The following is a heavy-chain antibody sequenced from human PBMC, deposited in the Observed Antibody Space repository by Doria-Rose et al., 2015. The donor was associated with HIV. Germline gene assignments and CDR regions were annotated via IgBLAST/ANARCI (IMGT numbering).Heavy chain of an antibody. CDR3: ARRDSGGDYGDWYFDL. CDR2: IHPGDSDN. V-gene: IGHV5-51*03. D-gene: IGHD2-21*02. CDR1: GYSFSSYW. J-gene: IGHJ2*01. Sequence: EVQLVQSGAEARKAGESLKISCEASGYSFSSYWIVWVRQMPGKGLEWMGMIHPGDSDNRFTPSPHGQLTFAATKTPTTAYLQWSTRKASDPAIYYCARRDSGGDYGDWYFDLWGRGTLVTVSS.